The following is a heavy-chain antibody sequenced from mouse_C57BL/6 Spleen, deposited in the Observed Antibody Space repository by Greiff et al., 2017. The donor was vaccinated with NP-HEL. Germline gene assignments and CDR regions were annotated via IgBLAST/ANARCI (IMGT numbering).Heavy chain of an antibody. CDR1: GYTFTSYW. CDR3: ARDGSIFDY. J-gene: IGHJ2*01. D-gene: IGHD1-1*01. CDR2: IYPGSGST. V-gene: IGHV1-55*01. Sequence: QVQLQQSGAELVKPGASVKMSCKASGYTFTSYWITWVKQRPGQGLEWIGDIYPGSGSTNYNEKFKSKATLTVDTSSSTAYMQLISLPSEDSAVYYCARDGSIFDYWGQGTTLTVSS.